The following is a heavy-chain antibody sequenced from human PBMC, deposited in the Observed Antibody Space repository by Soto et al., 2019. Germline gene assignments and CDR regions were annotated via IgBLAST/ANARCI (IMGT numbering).Heavy chain of an antibody. Sequence: GGSLRLSCAASGFTFSSYAMHWVRQAPGKGLEYVSAISSNGGSTYYANSVKGRFTISRDNSKNTLYLQMGSLRAEDMAVYYCARDSARGASDIWGQGTMVTASS. D-gene: IGHD3-10*01. CDR1: GFTFSSYA. V-gene: IGHV3-64*01. CDR2: ISSNGGST. J-gene: IGHJ3*02. CDR3: ARDSARGASDI.